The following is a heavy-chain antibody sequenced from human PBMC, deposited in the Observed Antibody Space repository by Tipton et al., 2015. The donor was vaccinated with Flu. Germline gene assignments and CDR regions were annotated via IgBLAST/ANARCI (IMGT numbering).Heavy chain of an antibody. V-gene: IGHV4-59*08. J-gene: IGHJ5*02. CDR1: GGSISSYY. CDR2: VSRTGST. CDR3: ARRDYTNYVSDPKSWFDP. Sequence: TLSLTCTVSGGSISSYYWGWIRQFPGKGLEWIGTVSRTGSTIYNPSLKSRVTISIDRSKNQFSLNLKSVTAADMAVYYCARRDYTNYVSDPKSWFDPWGQGTLVTVSS. D-gene: IGHD4-11*01.